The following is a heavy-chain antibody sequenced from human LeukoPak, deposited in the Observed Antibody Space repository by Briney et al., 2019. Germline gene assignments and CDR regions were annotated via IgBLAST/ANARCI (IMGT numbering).Heavy chain of an antibody. D-gene: IGHD1-26*01. CDR2: SYYGRGT. CDR3: ARHPDYYPFED. CDR1: GGSIVTSIAY. J-gene: IGHJ4*02. Sequence: SETLSLTCAVSGGSIVTSIAYWGWIRQPRGKGLEWIGSSYYGRGTYYKPSVESRLSISIDTTKNQFSLKLTSVSAAETAVYYCARHPDYYPFEDWGQGTLVTVSS. V-gene: IGHV4-39*01.